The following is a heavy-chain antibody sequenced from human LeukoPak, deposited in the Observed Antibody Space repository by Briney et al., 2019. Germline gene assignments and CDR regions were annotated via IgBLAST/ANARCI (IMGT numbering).Heavy chain of an antibody. D-gene: IGHD5-24*01. CDR2: ISYDGSNK. CDR1: GFTFSSYA. V-gene: IGHV3-30-3*01. CDR3: ARDYRITYYYYYGMDV. J-gene: IGHJ6*02. Sequence: GGSLRLSCAASGFTFSSYAMHWVRPAPGKGLEWVAVISYDGSNKYYADSVKGRFTISRDNSKNTLYLQMNSLRAEDTAVYYCARDYRITYYYYYGMDVWGQGTTVTVSS.